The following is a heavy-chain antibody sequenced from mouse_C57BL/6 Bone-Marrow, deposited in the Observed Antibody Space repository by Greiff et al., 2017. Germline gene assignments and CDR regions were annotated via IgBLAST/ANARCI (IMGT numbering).Heavy chain of an antibody. CDR3: ARHEDNDSNYVGFAY. CDR1: GYTFTEYT. D-gene: IGHD2-5*01. CDR2: FYSGSGSI. Sequence: QVQLQQSGAELVKPGASVKLSCKASGYTFTEYTIHWVKQRSGQGLEWIGWFYSGSGSIMYNEKFKDKATLTADKSSSAVYTELSRLTSEDSAVYFCARHEDNDSNYVGFAYWGQGTLVTVSA. J-gene: IGHJ3*01. V-gene: IGHV1-62-2*01.